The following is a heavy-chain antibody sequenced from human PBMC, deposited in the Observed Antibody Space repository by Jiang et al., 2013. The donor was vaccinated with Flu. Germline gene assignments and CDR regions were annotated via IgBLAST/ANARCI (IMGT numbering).Heavy chain of an antibody. CDR1: GGSFSGYY. CDR2: INHSGST. CDR3: ARGQKYYDILTGYLQGYYYYGMDV. J-gene: IGHJ6*02. Sequence: ETLSLTCAVYGGSFSGYYWSWIRQPPGKGLEWIGEINHSGSTNYNPSLKSRVTISVDTSKNQFSLKLSSVTAADTAVYYCARGQKYYDILTGYLQGYYYYGMDVWGQGTTVTVSS. D-gene: IGHD3-9*01. V-gene: IGHV4-34*01.